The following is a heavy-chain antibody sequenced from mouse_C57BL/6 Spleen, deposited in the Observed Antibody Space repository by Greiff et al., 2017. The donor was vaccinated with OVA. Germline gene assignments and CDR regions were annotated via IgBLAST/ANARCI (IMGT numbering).Heavy chain of an antibody. CDR2: IDPEDGET. D-gene: IGHD2-5*01. V-gene: IGHV14-2*01. CDR3: ARGWENYSNYGYAMDY. J-gene: IGHJ4*01. Sequence: EVQLQQSGAELVKPGASVTLSCTASGFNIKDYYMHWVKQRTEQGLEWIGRIDPEDGETKYAPKFQGKATITADTSSNTAYLQLSSLTSADTAVYYCARGWENYSNYGYAMDYWGQGTSVTVSS. CDR1: GFNIKDYY.